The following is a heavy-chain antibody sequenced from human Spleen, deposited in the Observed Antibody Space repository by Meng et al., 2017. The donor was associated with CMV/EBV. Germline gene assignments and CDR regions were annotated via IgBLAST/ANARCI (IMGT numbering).Heavy chain of an antibody. V-gene: IGHV1-24*01. D-gene: IGHD2-2*01. CDR2: FNPEDGEI. J-gene: IGHJ4*02. CDR3: ATWTPGYCSSSSCFGHFDY. CDR1: TLTELS. Sequence: TLTELSRHWVRQAPGKGLEWMGGFNPEDGEIIYAQKFQGRVTMTEDTSTDTAYMELSSVRSEDTAVYYCATWTPGYCSSSSCFGHFDYWGQGTLVTVSS.